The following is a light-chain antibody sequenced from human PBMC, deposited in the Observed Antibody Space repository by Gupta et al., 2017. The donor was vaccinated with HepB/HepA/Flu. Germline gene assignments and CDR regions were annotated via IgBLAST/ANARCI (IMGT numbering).Light chain of an antibody. Sequence: EIVLTQSPGTLSLSPGERVTLSCRASQSVSDSLAWYQQKHGQAPRLLIYHASSRGTGIPDRFSGSGSGTDFTLTINRLEPEDFAVYYCQQDGSSPYTFGQGSKLEIK. J-gene: IGKJ2*01. CDR1: QSVSDS. V-gene: IGKV3-20*01. CDR2: HAS. CDR3: QQDGSSPYT.